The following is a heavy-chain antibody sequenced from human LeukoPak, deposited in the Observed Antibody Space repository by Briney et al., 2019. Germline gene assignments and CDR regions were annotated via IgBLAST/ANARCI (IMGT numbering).Heavy chain of an antibody. D-gene: IGHD6-13*01. J-gene: IGHJ4*02. V-gene: IGHV3-53*04. CDR1: GFTVSSNY. CDR3: ARGGSIAAAGTSPLPDY. CDR2: IYSGGST. Sequence: VGSLRLSCAASGFTVSSNYMSWVRQAPGKGLEWVSVIYSGGSTYYTDSVKGRFTISRHNSKNTLYLQMNSLRAEDTAVYYCARGGSIAAAGTSPLPDYWGQGTLVTVSS.